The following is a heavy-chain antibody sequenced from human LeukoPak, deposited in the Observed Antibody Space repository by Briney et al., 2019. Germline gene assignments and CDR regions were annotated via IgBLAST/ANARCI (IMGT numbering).Heavy chain of an antibody. CDR3: ARHSGEKGYCSSTSCYRGAFDI. Sequence: PSETLSLTCTVSGGSISSGSYYWSWIRQPAGKGLEWIGRIYTSGSTNYNPSLKSRVTISVDTSKNQFSLKLSSVTAADTAVYYCARHSGEKGYCSSTSCYRGAFDIWGQGTMVTVSS. CDR1: GGSISSGSYY. J-gene: IGHJ3*02. D-gene: IGHD2-2*02. V-gene: IGHV4-61*02. CDR2: IYTSGST.